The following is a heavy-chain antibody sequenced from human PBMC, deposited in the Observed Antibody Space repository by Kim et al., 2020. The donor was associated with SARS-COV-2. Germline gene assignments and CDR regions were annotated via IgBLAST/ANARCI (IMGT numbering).Heavy chain of an antibody. V-gene: IGHV3-30*02. Sequence: SVKGRFTISRDNSKNTLYLQMNSLRAEDTAVYYCAKDRRLAVAGTLYFDYWGQGTLVTVSS. J-gene: IGHJ4*02. CDR3: AKDRRLAVAGTLYFDY. D-gene: IGHD6-19*01.